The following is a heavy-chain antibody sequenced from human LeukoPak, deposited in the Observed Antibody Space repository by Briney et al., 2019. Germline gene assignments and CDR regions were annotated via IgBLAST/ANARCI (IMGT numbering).Heavy chain of an antibody. Sequence: GGSLRLFCVGSGFTFRSHAMSWVRQAPEKGLEFVSGIYENGGTTYYADSVKGRFSISRDNSKNTLYLQMDSLRGEDTAVYYCAKDFRIGYSAHFDYWGQGALVTVSS. CDR2: IYENGGTT. J-gene: IGHJ4*02. CDR3: AKDFRIGYSAHFDY. CDR1: GFTFRSHA. V-gene: IGHV3-23*01. D-gene: IGHD2-21*01.